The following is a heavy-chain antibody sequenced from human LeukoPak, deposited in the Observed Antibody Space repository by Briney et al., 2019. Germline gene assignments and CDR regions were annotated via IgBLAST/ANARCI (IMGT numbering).Heavy chain of an antibody. CDR3: GRVGGRSKAAKGDAFDI. D-gene: IGHD6-6*01. J-gene: IGHJ3*02. CDR1: GFTFSSC. CDR2: ISSGSTYM. Sequence: GGSLRLSCAASGFTFSSCMNWVRQAPGKELEWVSSISSGSTYMYYADSVKGRFTISRDNAQNSMYLQMNSLRAEDTAVYYCGRVGGRSKAAKGDAFDIWGQGTMVTVSS. V-gene: IGHV3-21*01.